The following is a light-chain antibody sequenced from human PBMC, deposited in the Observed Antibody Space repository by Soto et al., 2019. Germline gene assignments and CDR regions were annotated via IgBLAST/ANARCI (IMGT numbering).Light chain of an antibody. J-gene: IGKJ4*01. CDR2: VAS. CDR1: QDIRNE. Sequence: DIQMTQSPSSVSASVGDRVTITCRASQDIRNELAWYQHKPGRAPHRLIYVASTLQSGVPSRFSGSASGTEFILPISSLQHEDFATYYCLQHHNYPPLTFGGGTKVEIK. CDR3: LQHHNYPPLT. V-gene: IGKV1-17*01.